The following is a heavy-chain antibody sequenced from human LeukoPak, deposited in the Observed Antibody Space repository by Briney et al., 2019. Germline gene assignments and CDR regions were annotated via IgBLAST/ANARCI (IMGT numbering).Heavy chain of an antibody. Sequence: PSETLSLTCTVSGGSISSGGYYWSWIRQHPGKGLEWIGYIYYSGSTYYNPSLKSRVTISVDTSKNQFSLKLSSVTAADTAVYYCAACDVDIVATTFDYWGQGTLVTVSS. J-gene: IGHJ4*02. V-gene: IGHV4-31*03. CDR3: AACDVDIVATTFDY. CDR2: IYYSGST. CDR1: GGSISSGGYY. D-gene: IGHD5-12*01.